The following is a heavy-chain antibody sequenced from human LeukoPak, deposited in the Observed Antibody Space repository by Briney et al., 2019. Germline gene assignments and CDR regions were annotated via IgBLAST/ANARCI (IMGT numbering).Heavy chain of an antibody. V-gene: IGHV3-23*01. J-gene: IGHJ6*03. CDR1: GFTFSSYA. Sequence: GGSLRLSCAASGFTFSSYAMSWVRQAPGKGLEWVPAISGSGVSTYYADSVKGRFTISRDNSKNTLHLQMNSLRPEDTAVYYCAKQAGPSYYYYMDVWGKGTTVTVSS. CDR2: ISGSGVST. CDR3: AKQAGPSYYYYMDV.